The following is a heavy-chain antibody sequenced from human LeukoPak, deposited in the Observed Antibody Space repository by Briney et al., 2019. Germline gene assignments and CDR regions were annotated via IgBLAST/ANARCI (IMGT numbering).Heavy chain of an antibody. CDR2: INHSGST. V-gene: IGHV4-34*01. J-gene: IGHJ5*02. CDR1: GGSFSGYY. Sequence: SETLSLTCAVYGGSFSGYYWSWIRQPPGKGLEWIGEINHSGSTNYNPSLKSRVTISVDTSKNQFSLKLSSVTAADTAVYYCARGKGSGSYHYNWFDPWGQGTLVTVSS. D-gene: IGHD3-10*01. CDR3: ARGKGSGSYHYNWFDP.